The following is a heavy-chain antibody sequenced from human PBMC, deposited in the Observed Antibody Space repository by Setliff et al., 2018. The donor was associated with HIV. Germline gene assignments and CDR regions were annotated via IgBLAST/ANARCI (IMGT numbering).Heavy chain of an antibody. Sequence: ASVKVSCKTSGYSFTDHYIHWVRQAPGQGLEWMGWINPNSGYSTSAQKFQGRVTMTRDTSISTAYMEVSSLRSDDTAVYYCAREGSPIYYFDYWSQGTLVTVSS. J-gene: IGHJ4*02. CDR1: GYSFTDHY. CDR3: AREGSPIYYFDY. CDR2: INPNSGYS. V-gene: IGHV1-2*02. D-gene: IGHD3-10*01.